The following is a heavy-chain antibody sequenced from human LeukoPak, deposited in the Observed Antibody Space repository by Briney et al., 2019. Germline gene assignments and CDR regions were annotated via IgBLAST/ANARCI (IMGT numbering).Heavy chain of an antibody. J-gene: IGHJ6*03. D-gene: IGHD3-10*01. CDR3: ARRMVRGVIMLWAYYMDV. Sequence: ASVKVSCKAPGYTFTSYDINWVRQATGQGLEWMGWMNPNSGNTGYAQKFQGRVTMTRNTSISTAYMELSSLRSEDTAVYYCARRMVRGVIMLWAYYMDVWGKGTTVTVSS. CDR1: GYTFTSYD. V-gene: IGHV1-8*01. CDR2: MNPNSGNT.